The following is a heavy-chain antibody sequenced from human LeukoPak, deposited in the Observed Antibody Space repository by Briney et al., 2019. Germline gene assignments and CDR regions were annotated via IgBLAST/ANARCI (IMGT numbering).Heavy chain of an antibody. CDR2: INPNSGGT. CDR3: AREGIFGVVQPPFNWFDP. CDR1: GYTFTGYY. J-gene: IGHJ5*02. V-gene: IGHV1-2*02. Sequence: GASVKVSCKASGYTFTGYYMHWVRQAPGQGLEWMGWINPNSGGTNYAQKFQGRVTMTRDTSISTAYMELSRLRSDDTAVYYCAREGIFGVVQPPFNWFDPWGQGSLVTVSS. D-gene: IGHD3-3*01.